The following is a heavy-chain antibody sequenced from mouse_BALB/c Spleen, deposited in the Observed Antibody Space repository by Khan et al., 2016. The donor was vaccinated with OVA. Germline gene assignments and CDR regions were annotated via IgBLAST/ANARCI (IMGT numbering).Heavy chain of an antibody. Sequence: VQLKQSGPGMVKPSQSLSLTCTVTGYSITSGYAWNWIRQFPGNKLEWMGYISYSGGTSYNPSIKSRISITRDTSKNQFFLQLNSVTTEDTATYYCARRNYYGYYVDNWGQGTTLTVSS. CDR3: ARRNYYGYYVDN. J-gene: IGHJ2*01. CDR1: GYSITSGYA. V-gene: IGHV3-2*02. CDR2: ISYSGGT. D-gene: IGHD1-1*01.